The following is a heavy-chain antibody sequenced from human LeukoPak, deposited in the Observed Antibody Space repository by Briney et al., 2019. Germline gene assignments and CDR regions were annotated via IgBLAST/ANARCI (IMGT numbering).Heavy chain of an antibody. J-gene: IGHJ4*02. D-gene: IGHD1-26*01. Sequence: SQTLSLTCTVYGAAISDYFWSWIRQPAGKDLEWIGRTSTTGSTYFNPSLQSRTRMTVNSSTTHFSLSLSSVSAAATAVYYCARSPATIGWSWGYYFDFWGQGHLVTVSS. CDR1: GAAISDYF. CDR3: ARSPATIGWSWGYYFDF. CDR2: TSTTGST. V-gene: IGHV4-59*10.